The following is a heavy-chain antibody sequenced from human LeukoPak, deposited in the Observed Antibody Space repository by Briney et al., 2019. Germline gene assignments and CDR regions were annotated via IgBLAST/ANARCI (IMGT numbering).Heavy chain of an antibody. CDR1: GYTFTGYY. Sequence: ASVNVSCKASGYTFTGYYMHWVRQAPGQGLEWMGRINPNSGGTNYAQKFQGRVTMTRDTSISTAYMELSRLRSDDTAVYYCARDLSGHWTYDYWGQGTLVTVSS. CDR2: INPNSGGT. V-gene: IGHV1-2*06. CDR3: ARDLSGHWTYDY. J-gene: IGHJ4*01. D-gene: IGHD1-1*01.